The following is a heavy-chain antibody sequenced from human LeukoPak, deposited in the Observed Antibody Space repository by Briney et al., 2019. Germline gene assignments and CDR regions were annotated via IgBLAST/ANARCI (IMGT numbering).Heavy chain of an antibody. CDR1: GYTFISYY. CDR3: ARGRLSTVVSPLWD. J-gene: IGHJ4*02. Sequence: ASVKVSCKAFGYTFISYYMNWVRQAPGQGLEWMGIINPSGGSTSYAQKFQGRVTMTRDTSTSTVYMELSSPRSEDTAVYYCARGRLSTVVSPLWDWGQGTLVTVSS. D-gene: IGHD4-23*01. CDR2: INPSGGST. V-gene: IGHV1-46*01.